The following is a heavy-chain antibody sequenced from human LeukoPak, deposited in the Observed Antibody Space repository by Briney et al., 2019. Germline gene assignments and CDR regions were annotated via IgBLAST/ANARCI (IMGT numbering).Heavy chain of an antibody. J-gene: IGHJ4*02. CDR1: VFTLRSYW. D-gene: IGHD3-16*02. CDR2: INTDWSST. Sequence: GGSLRLLCAVSVFTLRSYWMLWVREAPGKGLVWVSRINTDWSSTTYVDSAKGRFTICRDNAKNSLYLQMNSLIAENGRVYLCARELSREKDYWGQGTLVTVSS. V-gene: IGHV3-74*03. CDR3: ARELSREKDY.